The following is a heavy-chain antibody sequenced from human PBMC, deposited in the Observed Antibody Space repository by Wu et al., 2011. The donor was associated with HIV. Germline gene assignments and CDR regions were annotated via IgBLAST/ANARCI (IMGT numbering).Heavy chain of an antibody. CDR1: GGTLKNFA. V-gene: IGHV1-69*05. D-gene: IGHD1/OR15-1a*01. J-gene: IGHJ3*02. CDR2: IIPIFETT. Sequence: QVQLVQSGAEVKKPGSSVKVSCKASGGTLKNFAISWVRQAPGQGLEWMGGIIPIFETTRYAQKFQGRVTITTDESTNTAYMDLSRLTFEDTAVYFCANLPTYRTYNWNNTFDIWGQGTLVTVSS. CDR3: ANLPTYRTYNWNNTFDI.